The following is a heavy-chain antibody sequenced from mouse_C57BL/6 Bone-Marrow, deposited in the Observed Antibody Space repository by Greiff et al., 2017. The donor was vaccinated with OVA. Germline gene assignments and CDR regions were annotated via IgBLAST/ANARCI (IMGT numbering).Heavy chain of an antibody. V-gene: IGHV5-2*01. Sequence: EVQLVESGGGLVQPGESLKLSCESNEYEFPSHDMSWVRKTPEKRLELVAAINSDGGSTYYPDTMERRFIISRDKTKKTLYLQMSSLRSEDTALYYCARHGHYGSSPYWYFDVWSTGTTVTVSS. D-gene: IGHD1-1*01. CDR2: INSDGGST. CDR3: ARHGHYGSSPYWYFDV. J-gene: IGHJ1*03. CDR1: EYEFPSHD.